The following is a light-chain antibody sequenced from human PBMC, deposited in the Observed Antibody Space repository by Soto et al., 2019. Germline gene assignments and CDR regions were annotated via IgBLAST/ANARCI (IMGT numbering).Light chain of an antibody. CDR2: DAS. CDR1: QGINRW. J-gene: IGKJ4*01. CDR3: QQANSFPLT. V-gene: IGKV1D-12*01. Sequence: EIQMTQYKSSVSASVGDRVTVTCRASQGINRWLAWYQQKLGKAPKLLIFDASSLQSGVPSRFSGSGSGTDFTLTISSLQPEDFATYYCQQANSFPLTFGGGTKVDIK.